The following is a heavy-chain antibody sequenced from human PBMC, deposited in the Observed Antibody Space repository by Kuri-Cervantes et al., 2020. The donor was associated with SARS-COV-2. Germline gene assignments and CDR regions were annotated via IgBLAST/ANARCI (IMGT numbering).Heavy chain of an antibody. CDR2: INPNSGGT. CDR3: ARGLGDPSSGYFDY. Sequence: ASVKVSCKASGYTFTSYYMHWVRQAPGQGLEWMGWINPNSGGTNYAQKFQGRVTMTRDTSISTAYMELSRLRSDDTAVYYCARGLGDPSSGYFDYWGQGTLVTVSS. V-gene: IGHV1-2*02. CDR1: GYTFTSYY. D-gene: IGHD3-16*01. J-gene: IGHJ4*02.